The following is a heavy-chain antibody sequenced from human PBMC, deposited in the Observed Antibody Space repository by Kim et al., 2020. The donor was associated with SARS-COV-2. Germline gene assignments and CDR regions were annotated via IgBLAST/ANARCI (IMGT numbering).Heavy chain of an antibody. CDR1: GGSISSSSYY. Sequence: SETLSLTCTVSGGSISSSSYYWGWIRQPPGKGLEWIGSIYYSGSTYYNPSLKSRVTISVDTSKNQFSLKLSSVTAADTAVYYCARRIIERARWCWYDDYGMDVWGEGTTVTVS. CDR2: IYYSGST. J-gene: IGHJ6*02. CDR3: ARRIIERARWCWYDDYGMDV. V-gene: IGHV4-39*01. D-gene: IGHD2-8*02.